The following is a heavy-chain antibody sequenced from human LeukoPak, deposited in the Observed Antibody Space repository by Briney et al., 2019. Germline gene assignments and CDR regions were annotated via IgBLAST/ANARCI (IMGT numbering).Heavy chain of an antibody. CDR1: GYTFTSYG. D-gene: IGHD2-21*01. CDR3: AREFVVASFDI. J-gene: IGHJ3*02. Sequence: ASVKVPCKASGYTFTSYGISWVRQAPGQGLEWMGWISAYNGNTNYAQKLQGRVTMTTDKSTSTAYMELSSLRSEDTAVYYCAREFVVASFDIWGQGTMVTVSS. V-gene: IGHV1-18*01. CDR2: ISAYNGNT.